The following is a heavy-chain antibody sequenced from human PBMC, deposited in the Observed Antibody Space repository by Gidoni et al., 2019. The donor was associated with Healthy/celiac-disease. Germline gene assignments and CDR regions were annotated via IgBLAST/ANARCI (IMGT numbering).Heavy chain of an antibody. D-gene: IGHD3-3*01. V-gene: IGHV3-72*01. CDR2: TRNKANSYTT. CDR3: ARGAPYDFWSSDY. J-gene: IGHJ4*02. CDR1: GCTFSDHY. Sequence: EVQLVESGGGLVQPGGSLRLSCAASGCTFSDHYLDWVRQAPGKGLEWVGRTRNKANSYTTEYAASVKGRFTISRDDSKNSLYLQMNSLKTEDTAVYYCARGAPYDFWSSDYWGQGTLVTVSS.